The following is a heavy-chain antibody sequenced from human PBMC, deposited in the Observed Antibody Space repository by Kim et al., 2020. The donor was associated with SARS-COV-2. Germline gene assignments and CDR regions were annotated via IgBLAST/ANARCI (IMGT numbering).Heavy chain of an antibody. D-gene: IGHD3-3*01. CDR3: ARVPFSQGRRRECDY. Sequence: PSLERRVTISADTSKNQFSLKLNSVTAADTAVYYCARVPFSQGRRRECDYWGQGTLVTVSS. J-gene: IGHJ4*02. V-gene: IGHV4-34*01.